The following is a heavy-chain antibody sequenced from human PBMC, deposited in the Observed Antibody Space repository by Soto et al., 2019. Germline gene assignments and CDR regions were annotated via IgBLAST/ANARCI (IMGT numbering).Heavy chain of an antibody. CDR3: AGVGPPYGDYPNDAFDI. J-gene: IGHJ3*02. Sequence: QVQLVESGGGVVQPGRSLRLSCAASGFTFSSYCMHWVRQAPGSGLECVAVIWYDGSNKYYPDSVKGRFTISRHNPNNTLYLQMNSLRAEDTAVYYCAGVGPPYGDYPNDAFDIWGQGRMVTVSS. CDR2: IWYDGSNK. D-gene: IGHD4-17*01. V-gene: IGHV3-33*01. CDR1: GFTFSSYC.